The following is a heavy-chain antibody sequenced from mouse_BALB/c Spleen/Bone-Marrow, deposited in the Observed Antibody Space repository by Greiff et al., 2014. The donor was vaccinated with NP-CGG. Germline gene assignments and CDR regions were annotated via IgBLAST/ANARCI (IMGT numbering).Heavy chain of an antibody. D-gene: IGHD2-2*01. CDR1: GYSITSGYY. V-gene: IGHV3-6*02. CDR3: ASGYDFLDY. J-gene: IGHJ2*01. Sequence: EVQLQQSGPGLVKPSQSLSLTCSVTGYSITSGYYWNWIRQFPGNKLEWMGYISYDGSNNYNPSLKNRISITRDTSKNQFFLKLNAVTTEDTATYYCASGYDFLDYWGQGTTLTVSS. CDR2: ISYDGSN.